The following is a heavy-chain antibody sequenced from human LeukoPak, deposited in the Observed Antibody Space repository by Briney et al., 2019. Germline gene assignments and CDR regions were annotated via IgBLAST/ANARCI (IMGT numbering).Heavy chain of an antibody. D-gene: IGHD3-10*01. V-gene: IGHV4-61*02. Sequence: SETLSLTCTVSGNSISSGDNYWSWIRQPAGKGLEWIGRIYTSGSTNYNPSLKSRVTISGDTSKNQFSLRLSSVTTADTAVYYCARDSPYGSSPSGYWGQGTLVTVSS. J-gene: IGHJ4*02. CDR1: GNSISSGDNY. CDR2: IYTSGST. CDR3: ARDSPYGSSPSGY.